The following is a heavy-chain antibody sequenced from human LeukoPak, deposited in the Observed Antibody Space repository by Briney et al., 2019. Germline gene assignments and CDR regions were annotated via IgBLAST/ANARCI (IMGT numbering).Heavy chain of an antibody. CDR1: GFTFSNYS. V-gene: IGHV3-21*01. Sequence: GGSLRLSCAASGFTFSNYSMNWVRQAPGKGLEWVSSISTSSSYIYYADSVKGRFTISRDNAKNSLYLQMNSLRAEDTAVYYCAREYCSSASCYDYYYGMDVWGQGTTVTVSS. CDR3: AREYCSSASCYDYYYGMDV. CDR2: ISTSSSYI. J-gene: IGHJ6*01. D-gene: IGHD2-2*01.